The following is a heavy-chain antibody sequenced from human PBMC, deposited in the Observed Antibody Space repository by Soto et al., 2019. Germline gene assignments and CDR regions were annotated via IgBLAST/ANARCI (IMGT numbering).Heavy chain of an antibody. D-gene: IGHD4-17*01. V-gene: IGHV4-59*01. CDR1: GGSISSYY. Sequence: SETLSLTCTVSGGSISSYYWSWIRQPPGKGLEWIGYIYYSGSTNYNPSLKSRVTISVDTSKNQFSLKLSSVTAADTAVYYRASEGYGDSFDYWGQGTLVTVSS. J-gene: IGHJ4*02. CDR3: ASEGYGDSFDY. CDR2: IYYSGST.